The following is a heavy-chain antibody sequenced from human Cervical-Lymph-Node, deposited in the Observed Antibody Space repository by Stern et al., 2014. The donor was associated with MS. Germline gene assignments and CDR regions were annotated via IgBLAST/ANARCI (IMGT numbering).Heavy chain of an antibody. J-gene: IGHJ6*02. V-gene: IGHV3-7*01. CDR1: GFIFSRYW. CDR2: IKQDGTEK. Sequence: VQLVESGGGLVQPGGSLSVSCAASGFIFSRYWMSWVRQATGKGLEWVAQIKQDGTEKHYVDSVKGRFTISRDNLKNSLYLQMHSLRAEDTAVYYCARDYDFWSGYSSYYYGLDVWVQGTTVTVSS. CDR3: ARDYDFWSGYSSYYYGLDV. D-gene: IGHD3-3*01.